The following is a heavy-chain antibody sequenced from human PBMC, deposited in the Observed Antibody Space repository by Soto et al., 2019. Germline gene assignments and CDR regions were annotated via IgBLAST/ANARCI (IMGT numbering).Heavy chain of an antibody. J-gene: IGHJ4*02. CDR1: GGSISSYY. CDR2: IYYSGST. D-gene: IGHD3-10*01. V-gene: IGHV4-59*08. CDR3: ARQSSGSYYNGDFAY. Sequence: QVQLQESGPGLVKPSETLSLTCTVSGGSISSYYWSWIRQPPGKGLEWIGYIYYSGSTNYNPSLKSRVTISVDTSKNQFSLKLSSVTAADTAVDYCARQSSGSYYNGDFAYWGQGTLVTVSS.